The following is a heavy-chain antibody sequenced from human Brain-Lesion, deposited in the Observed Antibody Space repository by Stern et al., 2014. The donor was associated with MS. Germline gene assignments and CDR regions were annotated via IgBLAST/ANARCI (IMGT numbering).Heavy chain of an antibody. CDR3: AKDKKDSSAWNLYFYGMDV. Sequence: VQLVESGGGVVQPGRSLRLSCAGSGFTFSSYGMYWVRQAPGKGLEWVAGIWVDGTKKNYIESVKGRFTISRDNSKNTLSLQMTSLRAEDTAVYYCAKDKKDSSAWNLYFYGMDVWGQGTTVIVSS. J-gene: IGHJ6*02. CDR2: IWVDGTKK. CDR1: GFTFSSYG. D-gene: IGHD6-19*01. V-gene: IGHV3-33*06.